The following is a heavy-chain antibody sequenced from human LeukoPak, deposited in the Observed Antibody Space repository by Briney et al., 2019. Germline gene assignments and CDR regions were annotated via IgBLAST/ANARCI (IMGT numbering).Heavy chain of an antibody. V-gene: IGHV1-69*05. Sequence: GASVKVSCKASGGTFSSYAISWVRQAPGQGLEWMGGIIPIFGTANYAQKFQGRVTMTRNTSISTAYMELSSLRSEDTAVYYCARGSPYDFWSGYYYYYFDYWGQGTLVTVSS. D-gene: IGHD3-3*01. CDR3: ARGSPYDFWSGYYYYYFDY. CDR1: GGTFSSYA. J-gene: IGHJ4*02. CDR2: IIPIFGTA.